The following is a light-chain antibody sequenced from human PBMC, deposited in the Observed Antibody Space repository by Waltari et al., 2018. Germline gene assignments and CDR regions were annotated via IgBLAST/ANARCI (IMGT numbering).Light chain of an antibody. Sequence: QLVLTQSPSASASLGASVKLSCTLSSGHSFYPITSHQQQQEKGPRFLMKVNKDGSHMKGDGIPDRFSGSSSGAERYLTISSLQSEDEADYYCQTWGTGTWVFGGGTKLTVL. CDR3: QTWGTGTWV. CDR1: SGHSFYP. V-gene: IGLV4-69*01. J-gene: IGLJ3*02. CDR2: VNKDGSH.